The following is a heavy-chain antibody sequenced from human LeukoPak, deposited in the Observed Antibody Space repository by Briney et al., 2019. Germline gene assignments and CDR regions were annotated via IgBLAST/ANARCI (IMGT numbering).Heavy chain of an antibody. J-gene: IGHJ4*02. CDR1: GFTFSDYY. D-gene: IGHD6-13*01. Sequence: GGALRLSCAASGFTFSDYYMSLVRQAPGKGLGWVSYISSSGSTIYYADSVKGRFTISRDNAKNSLYLQMNSLRAEDTAVYYCASGVAAAGTESYWGQGTLVTVSS. V-gene: IGHV3-11*01. CDR3: ASGVAAAGTESY. CDR2: ISSSGSTI.